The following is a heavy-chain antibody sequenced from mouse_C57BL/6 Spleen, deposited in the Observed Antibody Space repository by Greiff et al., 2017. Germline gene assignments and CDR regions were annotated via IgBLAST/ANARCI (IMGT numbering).Heavy chain of an antibody. CDR3: ARDSGSGTAWFAY. Sequence: QVHVKQPGAELVRPGSSVKLSCKASGYTFTSYWMHWVKQRPIQGLEWIGNIDPSDSETHYNQKFKDKATLTVDKSSSTAYMQLSSLTSEDSAVYYCARDSGSGTAWFAYWGQGTLVTVSA. J-gene: IGHJ3*01. CDR2: IDPSDSET. D-gene: IGHD3-2*02. V-gene: IGHV1-52*01. CDR1: GYTFTSYW.